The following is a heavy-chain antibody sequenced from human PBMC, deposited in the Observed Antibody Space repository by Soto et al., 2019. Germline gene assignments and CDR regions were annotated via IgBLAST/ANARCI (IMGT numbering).Heavy chain of an antibody. V-gene: IGHV4-39*01. D-gene: IGHD2-2*01. CDR2: IYYSGST. Sequence: SETLSLICAVSGSISRYYWSWIRQPPGNGLEWIGSIYYSGSTYYNPSLNSRVTVSVDTSKNQFSLKVTSVTAADTAVYYCARLHGYCISSSCHGHYAMDVWGQGTTVTVSS. CDR1: GSISRYY. CDR3: ARLHGYCISSSCHGHYAMDV. J-gene: IGHJ6*02.